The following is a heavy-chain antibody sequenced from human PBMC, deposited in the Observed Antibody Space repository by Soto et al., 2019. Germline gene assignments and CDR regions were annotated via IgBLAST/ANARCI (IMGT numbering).Heavy chain of an antibody. CDR1: GFTFSNYW. D-gene: IGHD3-10*01. V-gene: IGHV3-7*04. CDR2: IKRDGSER. J-gene: IGHJ3*02. CDR3: ARDVSPGSRPIYLDAFDI. Sequence: EVQLVESGGGLVQPGGSLRLSCEASGFTFSNYWMTWVRQAPGKGVEWVANIKRDGSERAYLDSVRGRFTVSRDNAKDSLFLQMDSLRAEDTALYYCARDVSPGSRPIYLDAFDIWGQGTMVTVSS.